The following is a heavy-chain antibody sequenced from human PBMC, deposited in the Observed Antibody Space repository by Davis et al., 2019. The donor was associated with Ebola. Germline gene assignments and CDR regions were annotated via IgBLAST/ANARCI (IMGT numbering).Heavy chain of an antibody. D-gene: IGHD6-13*01. CDR3: ARILLIQQLSTTYYYYYGMDV. CDR2: IFSNDEK. V-gene: IGHV2-26*01. CDR1: GFSLSNARMG. J-gene: IGHJ6*02. Sequence: SGPTLVKPTETLTLTCTVSGFSLSNARMGVSWIRQPPGKALEWLAHIFSNDEKSYSTSLKSRLTISKDTSKSQVVLTMTNMDPVDTAAYYCARILLIQQLSTTYYYYYGMDVWGQGTTVTVSS.